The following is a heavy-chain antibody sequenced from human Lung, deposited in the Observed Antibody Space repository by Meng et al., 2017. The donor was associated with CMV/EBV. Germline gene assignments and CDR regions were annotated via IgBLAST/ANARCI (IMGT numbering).Heavy chain of an antibody. CDR2: IWYDGSKK. V-gene: IGHV3-33*01. D-gene: IGHD3-10*01. J-gene: IGHJ4*02. CDR3: ASEEGYGSGSYFGDY. CDR1: GLTFSNYG. Sequence: GLTFSNYGMHWVRQAPGKVLEWVAMIWYDGSKKFYADSVMGRFTSARDNSKNTLYLQMNNLSVEDMAVYYCASEEGYGSGSYFGDYWSQGTLVTVSS.